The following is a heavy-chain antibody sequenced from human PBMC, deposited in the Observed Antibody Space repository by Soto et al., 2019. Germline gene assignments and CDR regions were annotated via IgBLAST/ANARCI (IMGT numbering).Heavy chain of an antibody. V-gene: IGHV1-69*13. CDR1: GGGNLRDYR. D-gene: IGHD6-13*01. CDR3: ARTFIAAAGPANFDY. CDR2: ISPKLGSA. J-gene: IGHJ4*02. Sequence: ASVKVSCKASGGGNLRDYRTTWVRRAPGQGLEWMGGISPKLGSANYAQNLQGRVTVTADESTNTAYMELRSLRSDDTAVYYCARTFIAAAGPANFDYWGQGTLVTVSS.